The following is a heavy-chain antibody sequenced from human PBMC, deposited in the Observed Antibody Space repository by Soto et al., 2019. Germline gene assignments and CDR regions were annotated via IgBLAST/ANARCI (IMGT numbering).Heavy chain of an antibody. CDR3: ARSQGSSRHWFDP. CDR2: MQFTGEI. Sequence: QVQLQGSGPGVVKASEALSLTCTVSGASFTNSDYYWGWIRQPPGKGLEWIGSMQFTGEIHYNPSLQSPVTMSVDTSQSQFSLTLPSVTAADTAVSCCARSQGSSRHWFDPWGPGTLVIVSS. V-gene: IGHV4-39*01. J-gene: IGHJ5*02. CDR1: GASFTNSDYY. D-gene: IGHD3-10*01.